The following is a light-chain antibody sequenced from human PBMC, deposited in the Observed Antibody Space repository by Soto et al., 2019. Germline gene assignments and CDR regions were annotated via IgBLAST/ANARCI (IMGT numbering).Light chain of an antibody. J-gene: IGKJ4*01. V-gene: IGKV3-20*01. CDR3: QQYGSSPLT. CDR2: GAS. Sequence: EIVLTQSPGTLSLSPGERATLSCRASQSVSSSYLAWYQQKPGQAPRLLIYGASSRATGIPDTFSGSGSGTDCTLTISRLEPEDFAVYSCQQYGSSPLTFGGGTKVEIK. CDR1: QSVSSSY.